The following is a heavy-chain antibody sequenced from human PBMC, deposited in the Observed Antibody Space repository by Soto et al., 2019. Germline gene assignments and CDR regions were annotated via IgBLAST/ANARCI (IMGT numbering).Heavy chain of an antibody. J-gene: IGHJ6*02. CDR3: ARAYLIFGVVIIPGPYYYGMDV. Sequence: ASVKVSCKASGYTFTSYGISWVRQAPEQGLEWMGWISAYNGNTNYAQKLQGRVTMTTDTSTSTAYMELRSLRSDDTAVYYCARAYLIFGVVIIPGPYYYGMDVWGQGTTVTVSS. CDR2: ISAYNGNT. CDR1: GYTFTSYG. V-gene: IGHV1-18*01. D-gene: IGHD3-3*01.